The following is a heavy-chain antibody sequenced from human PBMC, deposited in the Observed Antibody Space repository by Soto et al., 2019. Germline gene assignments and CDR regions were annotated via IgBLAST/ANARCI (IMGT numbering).Heavy chain of an antibody. CDR3: ARGTYYYDSSN. V-gene: IGHV3-30-3*01. Sequence: QVQLVESGGGVVQPGRSLRLSCAASGFTFSSYAMHWVRQAPGKGLEWVAVISYDGSNKYYADSVKGRFTISRDNSKNTQYLQMNSLSAEDTVVYYCARGTYYYDSSNWGQGTLVTVSS. CDR2: ISYDGSNK. CDR1: GFTFSSYA. D-gene: IGHD3-22*01. J-gene: IGHJ4*02.